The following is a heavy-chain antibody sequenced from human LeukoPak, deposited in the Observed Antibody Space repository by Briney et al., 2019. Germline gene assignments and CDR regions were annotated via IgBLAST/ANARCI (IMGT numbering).Heavy chain of an antibody. D-gene: IGHD1-14*01. CDR1: GGSISSYY. V-gene: IGHV4-59*01. J-gene: IGHJ6*03. CDR2: IYYNGST. Sequence: PSETLSLTCTVSGGSISSYYWSWIRQPPGKGLGWIGYIYYNGSTHHHPSLKSRVTISVDTSKNQFSLKLSSVTAADTAVYYCARGNPGTPYYYYLDVWGKGTTVTVSS. CDR3: ARGNPGTPYYYYLDV.